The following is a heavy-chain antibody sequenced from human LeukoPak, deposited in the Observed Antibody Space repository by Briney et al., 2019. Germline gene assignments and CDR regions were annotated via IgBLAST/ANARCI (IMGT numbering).Heavy chain of an antibody. CDR3: ARDVIGSGWNFFDY. J-gene: IGHJ4*02. V-gene: IGHV1-2*02. Sequence: ASVKVSCKASGYTFTVYYMHWVRQAPGQGLEWMGLINPNSGGTNYAQKFQDRVTMTRDTSISTAYMELSRLRSDDTAVYYCARDVIGSGWNFFDYWGQGTLVTVSS. CDR2: INPNSGGT. D-gene: IGHD6-19*01. CDR1: GYTFTVYY.